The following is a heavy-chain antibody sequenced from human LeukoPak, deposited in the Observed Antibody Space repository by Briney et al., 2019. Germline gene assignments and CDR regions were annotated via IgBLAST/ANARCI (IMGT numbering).Heavy chain of an antibody. CDR1: GYTFTSYY. J-gene: IGHJ4*02. V-gene: IGHV1-69*13. CDR2: IIPIFDTA. D-gene: IGHD3-22*01. CDR3: ARGDSSGYDTFDY. Sequence: SVKVSCKASGYTFTSYYMHWVRQAPGQGLEWMGGIIPIFDTANYAQKFQGRVTITADESTSTGYLEMSSLRSEDTAVYYCARGDSSGYDTFDYWGQGTQVTVSS.